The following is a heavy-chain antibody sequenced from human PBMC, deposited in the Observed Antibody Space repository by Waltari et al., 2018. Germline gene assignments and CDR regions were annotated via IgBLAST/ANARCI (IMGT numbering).Heavy chain of an antibody. CDR1: GYTFTGYY. CDR2: INPNSGGT. J-gene: IGHJ4*02. Sequence: QVQLVQSGAEVKKPGASVKVSCKASGYTFTGYYMHWVRQAPGQGLEWMGRINPNSGGTNYAQKVQGRVTMTRDTSISTAYMELSRLRSDDTAVYYCAREDDSSGHYDYWGQGTLVTVSS. D-gene: IGHD3-22*01. CDR3: AREDDSSGHYDY. V-gene: IGHV1-2*06.